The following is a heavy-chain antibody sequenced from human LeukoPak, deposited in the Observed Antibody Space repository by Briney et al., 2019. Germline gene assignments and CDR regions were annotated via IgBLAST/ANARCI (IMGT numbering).Heavy chain of an antibody. CDR2: IYYSGST. D-gene: IGHD3-10*01. CDR3: ARERINGGTGTYIFDY. Sequence: SQTLSLTCTVSGGSISSGDYYWSWIRQPPGKGLEWIGYIYYSGSTHYNPSLKSLVTISVDTSKNQFSLKLSSVTAADTAVYYCARERINGGTGTYIFDYWGQGTLVTVSS. CDR1: GGSISSGDYY. V-gene: IGHV4-30-4*01. J-gene: IGHJ4*02.